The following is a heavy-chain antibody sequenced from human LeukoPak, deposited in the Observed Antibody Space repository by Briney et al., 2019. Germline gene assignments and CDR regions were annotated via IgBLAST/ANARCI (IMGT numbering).Heavy chain of an antibody. D-gene: IGHD1-7*01. CDR1: GFTFSSFG. J-gene: IGHJ5*02. CDR3: VRGVGVSRFNYLDP. Sequence: GGSLTLSCAAPGFTFSSFGMHWVRQAPGKGLEWVAVIWYDASNKYYADSVKGRFTISRDNSKNTLYLHMNSLRDDDTAVYYCVRGVGVSRFNYLDPWGQGTLVIVSS. V-gene: IGHV3-33*01. CDR2: IWYDASNK.